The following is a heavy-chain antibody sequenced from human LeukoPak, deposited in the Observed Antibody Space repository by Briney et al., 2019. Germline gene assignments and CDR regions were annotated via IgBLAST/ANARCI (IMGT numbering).Heavy chain of an antibody. CDR1: GFTFDDYG. D-gene: IGHD1-26*01. Sequence: PGGSLRLSCAASGFTFDDYGMSWVRQAPGKGLEWVSGINWNGGSTGYADSVKGRFTISRDNAKNSLYLQMNSLRAEDTAVYYCAKEGGVYSTPYYMDVWGKGTTVTVSS. CDR3: AKEGGVYSTPYYMDV. J-gene: IGHJ6*03. CDR2: INWNGGST. V-gene: IGHV3-20*04.